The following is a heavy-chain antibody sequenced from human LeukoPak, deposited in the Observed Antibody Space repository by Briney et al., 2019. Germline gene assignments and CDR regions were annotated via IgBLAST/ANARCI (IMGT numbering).Heavy chain of an antibody. V-gene: IGHV1-18*01. D-gene: IGHD3-16*02. J-gene: IGHJ4*02. CDR2: ISAYNGNT. CDR1: GYTFTSYG. Sequence: ASVKVSCKASGYTFTSYGISWVRQAPGQGLEWMGRISAYNGNTNYAQKLQGRVTMTTDTSTSTAYMELRSLRSDDTAVYYCARVVLDDYVWGSYRPNFGYWGQGTLVTVSS. CDR3: ARVVLDDYVWGSYRPNFGY.